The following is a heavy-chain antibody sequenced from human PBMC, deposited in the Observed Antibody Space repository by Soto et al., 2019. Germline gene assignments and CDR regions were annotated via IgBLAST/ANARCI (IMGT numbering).Heavy chain of an antibody. CDR3: ARVSSSWYEWFDP. V-gene: IGHV1-69*02. D-gene: IGHD6-13*01. CDR2: IIPILGIA. Sequence: QVQLVQSGAEVKKPGSSVKVSCKASGGTFSSYTISWVRQAPGQGLEWMGRIIPILGIANYAQKFQGRVTITADKXTSTAYMELSSLRSEDTAVYYCARVSSSWYEWFDPWGQGTLVTVSS. CDR1: GGTFSSYT. J-gene: IGHJ5*02.